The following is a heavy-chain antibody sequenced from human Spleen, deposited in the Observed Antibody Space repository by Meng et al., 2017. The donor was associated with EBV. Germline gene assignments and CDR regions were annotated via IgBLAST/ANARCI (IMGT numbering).Heavy chain of an antibody. D-gene: IGHD6-13*01. CDR2: INHRGSA. Sequence: QGQPRQWGAGLLKPLDTLSLTCAVDGGSFTTYYWTWIRQPPGKGLEWIGEINHRGSAHYNPSLKSRLTISVDTSKKQFSLKLSSVTAADTAVYYCSRSLGAAGPDYWGQGTLVTVSS. V-gene: IGHV4-34*01. J-gene: IGHJ4*02. CDR1: GGSFTTYY. CDR3: SRSLGAAGPDY.